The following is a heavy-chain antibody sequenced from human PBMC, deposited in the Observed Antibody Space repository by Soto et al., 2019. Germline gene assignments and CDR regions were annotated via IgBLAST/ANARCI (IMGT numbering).Heavy chain of an antibody. J-gene: IGHJ4*02. CDR3: AKGAVPTTPVPLFDY. D-gene: IGHD1-1*01. Sequence: VGSLRLSCAASGFTFSSYAMSWVRQAPGKGLEWASAISGSGGSTYYADSVKGRFTISRDNSKNTLYLQMNSLRAEDTAVYYCAKGAVPTTPVPLFDYWGQGTLVTVSS. CDR2: ISGSGGST. CDR1: GFTFSSYA. V-gene: IGHV3-23*01.